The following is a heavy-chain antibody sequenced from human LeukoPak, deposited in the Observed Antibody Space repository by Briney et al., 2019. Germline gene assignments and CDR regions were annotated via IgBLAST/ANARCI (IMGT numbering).Heavy chain of an antibody. Sequence: GGSLRLSCAASGFIFSDYYMTWLRQAPGKGLEWVSYISGSGSSIFYADSVKGRFTISRDNAKNSLYLQMNSLRAEDTAVYYCAKTMGAIDHDYWGQGTLVTVSS. CDR2: ISGSGSSI. D-gene: IGHD1-26*01. CDR1: GFIFSDYY. J-gene: IGHJ4*02. V-gene: IGHV3-11*01. CDR3: AKTMGAIDHDY.